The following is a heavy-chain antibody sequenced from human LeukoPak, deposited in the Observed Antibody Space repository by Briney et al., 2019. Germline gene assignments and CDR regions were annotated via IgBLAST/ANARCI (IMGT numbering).Heavy chain of an antibody. CDR3: ARPATYCGGDCYNAFDI. J-gene: IGHJ3*02. V-gene: IGHV5-51*01. Sequence: ASVKISCEGSGYSFTSYWIGWVRQMPGKGLEWMGIIYPGDSDTRYSPSFQGQVTISADKSISTAYLQWSSLKASDTAMYYCARPATYCGGDCYNAFDIWGPGTMVTVSS. CDR2: IYPGDSDT. D-gene: IGHD2-21*01. CDR1: GYSFTSYW.